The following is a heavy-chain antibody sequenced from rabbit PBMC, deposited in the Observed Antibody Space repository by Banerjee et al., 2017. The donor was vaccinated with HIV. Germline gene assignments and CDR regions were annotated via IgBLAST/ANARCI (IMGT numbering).Heavy chain of an antibody. V-gene: IGHV1S40*01. CDR3: ASSFSSTKGGHIPACKL. D-gene: IGHD7-1*01. J-gene: IGHJ3*01. CDR2: IYADSSGRT. Sequence: QSLEESGGDLVKPGASLTLTCTASGFSFSSGYYMCWVRQAPGKGLEWIACIYADSSGRTYSGSWVKGQFPIPKPSSPPVTRQMPSLTAADTPPFFCASSFSSTKGGHIPACKLWGQGTLVTVS. CDR1: GFSFSSGYY.